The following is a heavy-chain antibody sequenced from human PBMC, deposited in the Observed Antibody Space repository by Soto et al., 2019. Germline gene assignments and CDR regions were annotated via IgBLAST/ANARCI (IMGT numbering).Heavy chain of an antibody. J-gene: IGHJ4*02. CDR2: MNPNSGNT. D-gene: IGHD6-19*01. CDR1: GYTFTSYD. Sequence: QVQLVQSGAEVKKPGASVKVSCKASGYTFTSYDINWVRQATGQGLEWMGWMNPNSGNTGYAQKFQGRVTMTRNTSISTAYMGLSSLRSDDTAVCYCARERSSGWYVDYWGQGALVTVSS. V-gene: IGHV1-8*01. CDR3: ARERSSGWYVDY.